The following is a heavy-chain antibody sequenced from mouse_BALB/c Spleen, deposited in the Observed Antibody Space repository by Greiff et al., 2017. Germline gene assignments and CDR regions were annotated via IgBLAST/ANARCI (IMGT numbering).Heavy chain of an antibody. CDR1: GFTFSSFG. CDR2: ISSGSSTI. J-gene: IGHJ2*01. CDR3: ARSGYYGSRYFDY. D-gene: IGHD1-1*01. V-gene: IGHV5-17*02. Sequence: DVQLVESGGGLVQPGGSRKLSCAASGFTFSSFGMHWVRQAPEKGLEWVAYISSGSSTIYYADTVKGRFTISRDNPKNTLFLQMTSLRSEDTAMYYCARSGYYGSRYFDYWGQGTTLTVSS.